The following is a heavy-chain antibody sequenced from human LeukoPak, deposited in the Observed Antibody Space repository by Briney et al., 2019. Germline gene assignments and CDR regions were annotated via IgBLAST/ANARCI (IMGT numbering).Heavy chain of an antibody. CDR2: ISAHNGNT. D-gene: IGHD5-18*01. J-gene: IGHJ6*03. V-gene: IGHV1-18*01. CDR3: ARHSGYSYESYYYYYMDV. Sequence: ASVKVSCKASGCTFTSYGISWVRQPPGQELEWMGWISAHNGNTNYAQKLQGRVTMTTDTSTSTAYMELRSLRSDDTAMYYCARHSGYSYESYYYYYMDVWGKGTTVTVSS. CDR1: GCTFTSYG.